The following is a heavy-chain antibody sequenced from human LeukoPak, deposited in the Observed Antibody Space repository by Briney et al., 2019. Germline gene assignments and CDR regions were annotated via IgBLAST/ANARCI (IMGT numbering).Heavy chain of an antibody. J-gene: IGHJ6*03. V-gene: IGHV3-21*01. Sequence: GGSLRLSCAASGFTFSSYSMNWVRQAPGKGLEWVSSISSSSSYIYYADSVKGRFTISRDNVKNTLYLQINSPTAEDTAVYYCARLWYSGSSYYYYYMDVWGKGTTVTVSS. D-gene: IGHD1-26*01. CDR1: GFTFSSYS. CDR2: ISSSSSYI. CDR3: ARLWYSGSSYYYYYMDV.